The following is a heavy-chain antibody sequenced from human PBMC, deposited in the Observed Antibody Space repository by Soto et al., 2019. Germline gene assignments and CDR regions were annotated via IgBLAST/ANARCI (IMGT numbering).Heavy chain of an antibody. CDR1: GFTFSSYA. Sequence: GSLRLSCAASGFTFSSYAMSWVRQAPGKGLEWVSAISGSGGSTYYADSVKGRFTISRDNSKNTLYLQMNSLRAEDTAVYYCAKDPFTTIFGVVTWYYLDYWGQGTLVTVSS. CDR3: AKDPFTTIFGVVTWYYLDY. J-gene: IGHJ4*02. CDR2: ISGSGGST. D-gene: IGHD3-3*01. V-gene: IGHV3-23*01.